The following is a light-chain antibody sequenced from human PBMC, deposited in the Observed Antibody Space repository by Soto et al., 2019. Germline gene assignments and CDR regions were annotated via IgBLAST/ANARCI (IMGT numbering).Light chain of an antibody. V-gene: IGLV2-11*01. CDR1: SSDVGAYNY. CDR3: CSLAGGNIFRV. Sequence: QSALTQPRSVSGSPGQSGTISCTGTSSDVGAYNYVSWYQHHPGKAPKFIIFDVSSRPSGVPDRFSGSKSGNTASLTISGLQAEDEADYYCCSLAGGNIFRVFGGGTKLTVL. CDR2: DVS. J-gene: IGLJ2*01.